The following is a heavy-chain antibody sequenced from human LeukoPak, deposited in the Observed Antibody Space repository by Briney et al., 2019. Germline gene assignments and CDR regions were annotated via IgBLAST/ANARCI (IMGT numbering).Heavy chain of an antibody. D-gene: IGHD3-22*01. CDR3: ARERRGHYYDSSAAFDY. V-gene: IGHV4-59*01. CDR1: GGTMSSYY. CDR2: IYYSGST. J-gene: IGHJ4*02. Sequence: PSETLSLTCTVSGGTMSSYYWSWIRQPPGKGLEWIGYIYYSGSTNYNPSPKSRVTISVDTSKNQFSLKLSSVTAADTAVYYCARERRGHYYDSSAAFDYWGQGTLVTVSS.